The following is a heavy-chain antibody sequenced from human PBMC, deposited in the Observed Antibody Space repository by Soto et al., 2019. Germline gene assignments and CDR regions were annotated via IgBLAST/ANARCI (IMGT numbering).Heavy chain of an antibody. CDR3: ATRGSGSYYDY. D-gene: IGHD1-26*01. CDR1: GFTFSSYA. J-gene: IGHJ4*02. Sequence: EVQLLESGGGLVQPGGSLRLSCAAFGFTFSSYAMRWVRQAPVKGLEWVSAISGSGGSTYYADSVKGRFTISRDNSKNTLYLQMNSLRAEDTAVYYCATRGSGSYYDYWGQGTLGTVSS. V-gene: IGHV3-23*01. CDR2: ISGSGGST.